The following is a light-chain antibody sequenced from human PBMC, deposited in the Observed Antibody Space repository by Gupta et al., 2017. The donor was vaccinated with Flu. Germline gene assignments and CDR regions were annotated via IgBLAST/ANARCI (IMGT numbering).Light chain of an antibody. CDR3: HQYNSYSFT. CDR2: NAS. J-gene: IGKJ1*01. CDR1: QSVSTW. Sequence: GERATLTYRASQSVSTWLAWYLQKPGQAPKLLIYNASNMHNGIPSRFSGSGSGTEFTLTISSLQSDDFAAYYCHQYNSYSFTFGQGTKVEIK. V-gene: IGKV1-5*01.